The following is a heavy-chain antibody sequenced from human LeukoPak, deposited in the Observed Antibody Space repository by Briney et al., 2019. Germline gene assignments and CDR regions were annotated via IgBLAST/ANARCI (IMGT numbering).Heavy chain of an antibody. D-gene: IGHD3-10*01. CDR2: IHYSGST. CDR3: ARAPYGSATNNYYMDV. Sequence: PLETLSLTCTVSGGSNYWSWIRQPPGKGLEWIAYIHYSGSTNYNPSLTSRVTISVDTSKNQFSLKLSSVTAADTAVYYCARAPYGSATNNYYMDVWGKGTTVTVSS. CDR1: GGSNY. V-gene: IGHV4-59*01. J-gene: IGHJ6*03.